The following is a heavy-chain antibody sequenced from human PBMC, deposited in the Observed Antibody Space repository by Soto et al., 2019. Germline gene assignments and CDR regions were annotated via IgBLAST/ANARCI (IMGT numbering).Heavy chain of an antibody. CDR1: EGSSVGLGGC. CDR2: IYYSGST. J-gene: IGHJ4*02. D-gene: IGHD3-10*01. Sequence: ASQPLCVSCTVAEGSSVGLGGCCSWIRQHPGKGLEWIGYIYYSGSTYYNPSLKSRVTISVDTSKNQFSLKLSSVTAADTAVYYCATYGSGTYKPTTFDYWGQGTLVTVSS. V-gene: IGHV4-31*03. CDR3: ATYGSGTYKPTTFDY.